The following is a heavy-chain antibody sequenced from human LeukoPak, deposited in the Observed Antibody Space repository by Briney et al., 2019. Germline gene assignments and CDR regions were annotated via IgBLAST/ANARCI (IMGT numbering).Heavy chain of an antibody. D-gene: IGHD3-10*01. Sequence: SETLSLTCTVSGGSISSSSYYWGWIRQPPGKGLEWIGSIYYSGSTYYNPSLKSRVTISVDTSKNQFSLKLSSVTAADTAVYYCARRYYGSGRKLRFDPWGQGTLVTVSS. CDR3: ARRYYGSGRKLRFDP. V-gene: IGHV4-39*01. CDR2: IYYSGST. CDR1: GGSISSSSYY. J-gene: IGHJ5*02.